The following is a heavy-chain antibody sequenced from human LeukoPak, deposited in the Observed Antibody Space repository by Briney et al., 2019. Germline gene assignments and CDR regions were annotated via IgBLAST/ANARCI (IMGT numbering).Heavy chain of an antibody. CDR3: ARLSGGIAVAGTEESDP. Sequence: GASLKISCKGSGSSFTSYWIGWVRQMPGKGLEWMGIIYPGDSDTRYSPSFQGQVTISADKSISTAYLQWSSLKASDTAMYYCARLSGGIAVAGTEESDPWGQGTLVTVSS. CDR2: IYPGDSDT. J-gene: IGHJ5*02. D-gene: IGHD6-19*01. CDR1: GSSFTSYW. V-gene: IGHV5-51*01.